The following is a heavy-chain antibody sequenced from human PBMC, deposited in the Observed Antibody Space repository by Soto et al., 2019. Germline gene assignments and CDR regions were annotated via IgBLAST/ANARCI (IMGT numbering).Heavy chain of an antibody. CDR1: GGSTSSGDYY. CDR2: IHYSGTI. Sequence: QVQLQESGPGLVKPSQTLSLTCIVSGGSTSSGDYYRSWIRQYPGKGLEWIGSIHYSGTIYYNPALRSRAPMAVDTSNFQFSLKLSSVTAADTAVYYCTRELDWAKLGYWGQGTLVTVSS. J-gene: IGHJ4*02. CDR3: TRELDWAKLGY. D-gene: IGHD3-16*01. V-gene: IGHV4-31*03.